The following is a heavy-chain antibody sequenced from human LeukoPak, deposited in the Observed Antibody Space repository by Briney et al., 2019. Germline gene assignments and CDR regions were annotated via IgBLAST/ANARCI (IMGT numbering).Heavy chain of an antibody. D-gene: IGHD3-3*01. CDR2: ISYDGSNK. Sequence: PGGSLRLSCAASGFTFSSYGMHWVRQAPGKGLEWVAVISYDGSNKYYADSVKGRFTVSRDNSKNTLYLQMNSLRAEDTAVYYCAKGYDFDYWGQGTLVTVSS. V-gene: IGHV3-30*18. CDR1: GFTFSSYG. J-gene: IGHJ4*02. CDR3: AKGYDFDY.